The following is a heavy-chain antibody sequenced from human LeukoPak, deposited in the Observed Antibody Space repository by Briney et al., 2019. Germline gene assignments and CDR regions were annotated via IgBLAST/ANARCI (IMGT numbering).Heavy chain of an antibody. CDR3: ASGSLGDGYGVGDYYQYMDV. CDR2: IMPLFGTA. V-gene: IGHV1-69*05. Sequence: SVKVSCKASGGTFNSYAISWVRQAPGQRLEWMGGIMPLFGTANYAQEFQGRVTFTTDESASTAYMEVSSLRSEDTAVYYCASGSLGDGYGVGDYYQYMDVWGKGTTVTVSS. J-gene: IGHJ6*03. CDR1: GGTFNSYA. D-gene: IGHD5-24*01.